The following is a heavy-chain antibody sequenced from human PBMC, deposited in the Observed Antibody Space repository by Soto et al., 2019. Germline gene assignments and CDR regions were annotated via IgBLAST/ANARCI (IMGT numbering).Heavy chain of an antibody. CDR3: ARDEPVVAGSSGLDV. D-gene: IGHD6-19*01. CDR2: IIPIFGTA. CDR1: GGTFSSYA. J-gene: IGHJ6*02. Sequence: SVKVSCKASGGTFSSYAISWVRQAPGQGLEWMGGIIPIFGTANYAQRFQGRVTITADESTSTAYMELSSLRSDDTAVYYCARDEPVVAGSSGLDVWGQGTTVTVSS. V-gene: IGHV1-69*13.